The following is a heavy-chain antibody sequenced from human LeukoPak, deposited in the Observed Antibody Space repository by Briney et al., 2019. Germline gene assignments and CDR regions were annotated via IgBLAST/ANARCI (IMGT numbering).Heavy chain of an antibody. D-gene: IGHD3-22*01. CDR3: AKGDYYDSSGYE. CDR2: ISGSGGTT. Sequence: PGGSLRLSCAASGVTFSSNAMSWVRQAPGKGLEWVSAISGSGGTTYYADSVKGRFTISRDNLKNTLYLQMNSLRAEDTAVYYCAKGDYYDSSGYEWGQGTLVTVSS. V-gene: IGHV3-23*01. CDR1: GVTFSSNA. J-gene: IGHJ4*02.